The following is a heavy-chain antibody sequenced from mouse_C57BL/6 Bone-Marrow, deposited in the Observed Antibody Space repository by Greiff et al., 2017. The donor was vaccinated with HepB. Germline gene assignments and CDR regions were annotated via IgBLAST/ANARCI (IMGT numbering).Heavy chain of an antibody. V-gene: IGHV5-4*01. D-gene: IGHD1-1*01. Sequence: EVKLMESGGGLVKPGGSLKLSCAASGFTFSSYAMSWVRQTPEKRLEWVATISDGGSYTYYPDNVKGRFTISRDNAKNNLYLQMSHLKSEDTAMYYCARDRGVITRYWYFDVWGTGTTVTVSS. J-gene: IGHJ1*03. CDR1: GFTFSSYA. CDR3: ARDRGVITRYWYFDV. CDR2: ISDGGSYT.